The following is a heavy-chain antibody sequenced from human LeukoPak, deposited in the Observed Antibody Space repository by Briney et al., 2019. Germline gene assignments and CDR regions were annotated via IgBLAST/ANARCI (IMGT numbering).Heavy chain of an antibody. J-gene: IGHJ4*02. CDR2: ISWDGGST. Sequence: GGSLRLSCAASGFTFDDYAMHWVRQAPGKGLEWVSLISWDGGSTYYADSVKGRFTISRDNSKNSLYLQMNSLRAEDTALYYCAKEVGSSGDPHFDYWGQGTLVTVSS. D-gene: IGHD4-17*01. V-gene: IGHV3-43D*03. CDR3: AKEVGSSGDPHFDY. CDR1: GFTFDDYA.